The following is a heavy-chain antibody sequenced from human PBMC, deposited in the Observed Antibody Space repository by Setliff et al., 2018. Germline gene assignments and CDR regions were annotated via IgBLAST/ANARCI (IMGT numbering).Heavy chain of an antibody. Sequence: GGSLRLSCAASGFTFSSYAMNWVRQGPGKGLEWVSAISGGGSRTYYADSVKGRFTISRDNSKNTLYLQMNSLRPEDTAVYYCARTCSGSGCYAGLESWGQGTPVTVSS. CDR2: ISGGGSRT. D-gene: IGHD2-15*01. CDR3: ARTCSGSGCYAGLES. J-gene: IGHJ4*02. CDR1: GFTFSSYA. V-gene: IGHV3-23*01.